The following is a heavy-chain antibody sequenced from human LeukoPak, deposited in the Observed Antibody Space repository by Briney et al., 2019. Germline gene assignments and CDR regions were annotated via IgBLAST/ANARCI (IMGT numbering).Heavy chain of an antibody. CDR3: ARVFPRGCFGY. CDR1: GFTFSSYW. D-gene: IGHD3-10*01. V-gene: IGHV3-7*01. Sequence: GGSLRLSCAASGFTFSSYWMSWVRQAPGKGLEWVANIKQDGSEKYYVGSVKGRFTISRDNAKNSLYLQMNSLRAEDTAVYYCARVFPRGCFGYWGQGTLVTVSS. CDR2: IKQDGSEK. J-gene: IGHJ4*02.